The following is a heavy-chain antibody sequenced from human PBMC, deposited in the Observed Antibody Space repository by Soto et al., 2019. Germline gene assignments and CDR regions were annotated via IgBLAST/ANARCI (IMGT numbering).Heavy chain of an antibody. CDR1: GFTFSTYT. CDR2: INGRSNYV. J-gene: IGHJ4*02. CDR3: AREDGVVGSSSAFDN. Sequence: EVQVVESGGGLVKPGGSLRLSCVFSGFTFSTYTMNWVRQAPGKGLEWVSSINGRSNYVYYADSEKGRFTISRDNAKNSLYLQMNRLRAEDTAIYYCAREDGVVGSSSAFDNWGLGTLVTVSS. V-gene: IGHV3-21*01. D-gene: IGHD1-26*01.